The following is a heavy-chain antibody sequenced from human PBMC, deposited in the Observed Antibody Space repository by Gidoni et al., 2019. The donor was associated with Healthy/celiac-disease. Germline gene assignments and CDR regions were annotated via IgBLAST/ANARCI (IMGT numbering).Heavy chain of an antibody. Sequence: EVQLLESGGGLVQPGGSLRLSCAASGFTFSSYAMSWVRQAPGKGLEWVSAIRGSGGSTYYADAVKGRFTISRDNSKNTLYLQMNSLRAEDTAVYYCAKDGVPRAATEANYYYYYMDVWGKGTTVTVSS. CDR1: GFTFSSYA. J-gene: IGHJ6*03. CDR3: AKDGVPRAATEANYYYYYMDV. CDR2: IRGSGGST. D-gene: IGHD1-26*01. V-gene: IGHV3-23*01.